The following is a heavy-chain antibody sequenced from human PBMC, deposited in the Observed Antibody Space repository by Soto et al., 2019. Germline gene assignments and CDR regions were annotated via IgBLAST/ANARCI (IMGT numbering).Heavy chain of an antibody. D-gene: IGHD1-26*01. CDR1: GFSFRSYA. J-gene: IGHJ4*02. V-gene: IGHV3-23*01. Sequence: EVQLLQSGGDLVQPGGSLRLSCVASGFSFRSYAMGWVRQAPGKGLDWVSSISAGGDGTYYADSGKGRFTVSRDNSKNTLYLQMNSLRADDTAVYYCADGGRYPYFWGQGTLVTVSS. CDR2: ISAGGDGT. CDR3: ADGGRYPYF.